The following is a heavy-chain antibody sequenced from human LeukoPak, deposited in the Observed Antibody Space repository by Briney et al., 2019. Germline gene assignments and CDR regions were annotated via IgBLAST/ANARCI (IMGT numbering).Heavy chain of an antibody. Sequence: SSETLSLTCTVSGGSISSYYWSWIRQPPGKGLEWIGYIYYSGSTNYNPSLKSRVTISVDTSKNQFSLKLSSVTAADTAVYYCARLYYDSSASIWFDPWGQGTLVTVSS. CDR3: ARLYYDSSASIWFDP. CDR1: GGSISSYY. V-gene: IGHV4-59*01. CDR2: IYYSGST. D-gene: IGHD3-22*01. J-gene: IGHJ5*02.